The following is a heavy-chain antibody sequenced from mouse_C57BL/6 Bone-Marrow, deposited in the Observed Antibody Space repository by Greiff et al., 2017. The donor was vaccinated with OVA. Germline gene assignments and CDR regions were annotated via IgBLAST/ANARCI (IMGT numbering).Heavy chain of an antibody. CDR2: IYPGDGDT. CDR1: GYAFSSYW. D-gene: IGHD1-1*01. J-gene: IGHJ2*01. Sequence: QVQLQQSGAELVKPGASVKISCKASGYAFSSYWMNWVKQRPGKGLEWIGQIYPGDGDTNYNGKFKGKATLTADKSSSTAYMQLSSLTSEDSAVYFCAREEGYYYGSSYFDYWGQGTTLTVSS. V-gene: IGHV1-80*01. CDR3: AREEGYYYGSSYFDY.